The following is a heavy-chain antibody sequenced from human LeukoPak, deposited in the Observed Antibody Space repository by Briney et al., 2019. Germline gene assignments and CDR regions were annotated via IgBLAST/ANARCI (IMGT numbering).Heavy chain of an antibody. V-gene: IGHV3-48*01. D-gene: IGHD1-26*01. J-gene: IGHJ6*03. Sequence: GGSLRLSCAVSGFTFSSYEMNWVRQAPGKGLEWVSYISSSSSTIYYADSVKGRFTISRDNAKNSLYLQMNSLRAEDTAVYYCARRRELLRYYYYMDVWGKGTTVTVSS. CDR2: ISSSSSTI. CDR3: ARRRELLRYYYYMDV. CDR1: GFTFSSYE.